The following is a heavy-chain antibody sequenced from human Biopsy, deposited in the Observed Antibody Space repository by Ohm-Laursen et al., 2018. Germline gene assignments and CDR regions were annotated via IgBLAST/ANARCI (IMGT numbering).Heavy chain of an antibody. D-gene: IGHD3-16*01. CDR3: GRSYGIMAAPVHL. CDR1: GFTFEDYA. Sequence: SLRLSCAASGFTFEDYAMHWVRQVPGKGLEWVSGISWSSAHIDYADSVKGRFTISRDDAKGSLYLQMTNLRAEDTAVYYCGRSYGIMAAPVHLWGQGALVTVSS. J-gene: IGHJ4*01. V-gene: IGHV3-9*01. CDR2: ISWSSAHI.